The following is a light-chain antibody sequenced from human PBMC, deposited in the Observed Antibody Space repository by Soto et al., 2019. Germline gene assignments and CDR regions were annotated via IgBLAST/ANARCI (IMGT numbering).Light chain of an antibody. CDR1: QSISNW. CDR2: KAS. Sequence: DIQMTQSPSTLSASVGDRVTITCRASQSISNWLAWYQQKPGKAPKLLIYKASSLESGVPSRFSGSGSRTEFTLTISSLQPDDFATYYCQQYNSYPTFGQGTRLEIK. V-gene: IGKV1-5*03. CDR3: QQYNSYPT. J-gene: IGKJ5*01.